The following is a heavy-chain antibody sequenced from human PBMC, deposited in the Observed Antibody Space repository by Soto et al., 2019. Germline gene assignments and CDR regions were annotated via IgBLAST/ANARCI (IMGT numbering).Heavy chain of an antibody. CDR2: IIPIFGTP. CDR1: GGTFSSHV. J-gene: IGHJ4*02. CDR3: AKATTNGGWFNPFDS. V-gene: IGHV1-69*01. D-gene: IGHD6-19*01. Sequence: QVQLVQSGAEVKKPGSSVKVSCKASGGTFSSHVFNWVRQAPGQGLEWMGGIIPIFGTPNYAQKFQGRVTITADESTSTVHMELNSLRSEDTAVYYCAKATTNGGWFNPFDSWGQGALVTVSS.